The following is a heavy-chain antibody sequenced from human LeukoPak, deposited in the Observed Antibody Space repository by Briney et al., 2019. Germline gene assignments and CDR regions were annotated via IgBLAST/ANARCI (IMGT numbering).Heavy chain of an antibody. J-gene: IGHJ6*02. CDR3: ARDGLGNYGMDV. V-gene: IGHV1-69*04. CDR2: IIPIFGIA. Sequence: SVKVSCKASGGTFSSYAISWVRQAPGQGLEWMGRIIPIFGIANYAQKFQGRVTITADKSTSTAYMELSSLRSEDTAVYYCARDGLGNYGMDVWGQGTTVTVS. CDR1: GGTFSSYA. D-gene: IGHD7-27*01.